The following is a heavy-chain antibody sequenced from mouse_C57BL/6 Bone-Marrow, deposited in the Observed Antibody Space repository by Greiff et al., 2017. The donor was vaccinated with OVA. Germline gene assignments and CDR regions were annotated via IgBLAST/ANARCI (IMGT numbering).Heavy chain of an antibody. J-gene: IGHJ1*03. V-gene: IGHV2-2*01. CDR1: GFSLTSYG. CDR2: IWSGGST. D-gene: IGHD1-1*01. CDR3: ARKHGSSYWYFDV. Sequence: QVHVKQSGPGLVQPSQSLSITCTVSGFSLTSYGVHWVRLSPGKGLEWLGVIWSGGSTDYNAAFISRLSISKNNSKSQVFFKMNSLQADYTAIYYCARKHGSSYWYFDVWGTGTTVTVSS.